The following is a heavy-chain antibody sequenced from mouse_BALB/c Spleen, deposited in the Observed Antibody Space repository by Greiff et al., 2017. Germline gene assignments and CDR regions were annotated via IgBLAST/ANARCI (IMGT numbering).Heavy chain of an antibody. CDR3: AGYDYNYAMDY. V-gene: IGHV5-6-3*01. Sequence: EVKLVESGGGLVQPGGSLKLSCAASGFNFSSYGMSWVRQTPDKRLELVATINSNGGSTYYPDSVKGRFTISRDNAKNTLYLQMSSLKSEDTAMYYCAGYDYNYAMDYWGQGTAVTVSS. J-gene: IGHJ4*01. CDR1: GFNFSSYG. D-gene: IGHD2-4*01. CDR2: INSNGGST.